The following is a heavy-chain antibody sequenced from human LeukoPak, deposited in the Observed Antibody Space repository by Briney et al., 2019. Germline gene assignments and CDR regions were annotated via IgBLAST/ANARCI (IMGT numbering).Heavy chain of an antibody. CDR2: INPNNGGT. V-gene: IGHV1-2*06. CDR1: GYTFTSYG. D-gene: IGHD3-22*01. Sequence: ASVKVSCKASGYTFTSYGISWVRQAPGQGLEWMGRINPNNGGTNYRQKFQGRVTMTRDTSSSTAYMELSRLTSDDTAVYYCARPYYYDGNGYYPFDYWGQGTLVTVSS. CDR3: ARPYYYDGNGYYPFDY. J-gene: IGHJ4*02.